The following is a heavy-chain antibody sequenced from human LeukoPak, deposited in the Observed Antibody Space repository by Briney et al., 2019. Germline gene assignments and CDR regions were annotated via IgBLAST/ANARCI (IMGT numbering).Heavy chain of an antibody. J-gene: IGHJ6*03. V-gene: IGHV1-69*13. Sequence: SVKVSCKASGGTFSSYAISWVRQAPGQGLEWMGGIIPIFGTANYAQKFQGRVTITADESTSTAYMELSSLRSEDTAVYYCARSLGYCSSTSCYRYYYYYMDVWGKGTTVTVSS. CDR1: GGTFSSYA. CDR2: IIPIFGTA. CDR3: ARSLGYCSSTSCYRYYYYYMDV. D-gene: IGHD2-2*01.